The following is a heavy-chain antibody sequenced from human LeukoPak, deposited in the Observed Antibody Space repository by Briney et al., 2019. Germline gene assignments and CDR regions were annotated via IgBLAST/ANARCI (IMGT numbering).Heavy chain of an antibody. CDR1: GGFISGYY. J-gene: IGHJ4*02. Sequence: SETLSLTCNVSGGFISGYYWSWIRQSPGKGLDYLGYVYYNGNTNYNPSLRSRVTMSVDTSKHQFSLRLTSVTAADTAVYYCASTIAARRAFDYWGQGTLVTVSP. D-gene: IGHD6-6*01. V-gene: IGHV4-59*01. CDR2: VYYNGNT. CDR3: ASTIAARRAFDY.